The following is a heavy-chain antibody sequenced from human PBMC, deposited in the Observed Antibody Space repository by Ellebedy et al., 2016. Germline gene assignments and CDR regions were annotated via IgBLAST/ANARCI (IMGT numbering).Heavy chain of an antibody. Sequence: GGSLRLSXAASGFTFSSYAMSWVRQAPGKGLEWVSAISGSGGSTYYADSVKGRFTISRDNSKNTLYLQMNSLRAEDTAVYYCAKGTVIVVVIKVGFDYWGQGTLVTVSS. D-gene: IGHD3-22*01. CDR1: GFTFSSYA. CDR2: ISGSGGST. V-gene: IGHV3-23*01. J-gene: IGHJ4*02. CDR3: AKGTVIVVVIKVGFDY.